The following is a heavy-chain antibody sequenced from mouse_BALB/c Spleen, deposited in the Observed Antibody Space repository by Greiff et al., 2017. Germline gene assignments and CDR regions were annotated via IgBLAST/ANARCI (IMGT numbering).Heavy chain of an antibody. CDR1: GFNIKDYY. CDR2: IDPENGDT. Sequence: VHVKQSGAELVRSGASVKLSCTASGFNIKDYYMHWVKQRPEQGLEWIGWIDPENGDTEYAPKFQGKATMTADTSSNTAYLQLSSLTSEDTAVYYCNAHYYGSSYEGAYAMDYWGQGTSVTVSS. J-gene: IGHJ4*01. V-gene: IGHV14-4*02. CDR3: NAHYYGSSYEGAYAMDY. D-gene: IGHD1-1*01.